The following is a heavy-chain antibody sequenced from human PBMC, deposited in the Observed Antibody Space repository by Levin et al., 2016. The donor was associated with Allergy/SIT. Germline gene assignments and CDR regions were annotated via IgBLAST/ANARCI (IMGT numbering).Heavy chain of an antibody. V-gene: IGHV4-34*01. CDR2: INHSGST. J-gene: IGHJ4*02. Sequence: WIRQPPGKGLEWIGEINHSGSTNYNPSLKSRVTISVDTSKNQFSLKLSSVTAADTAVYYCARVIRGYSAKWGQGTLVTVSS. CDR3: ARVIRGYSAK. D-gene: IGHD5-12*01.